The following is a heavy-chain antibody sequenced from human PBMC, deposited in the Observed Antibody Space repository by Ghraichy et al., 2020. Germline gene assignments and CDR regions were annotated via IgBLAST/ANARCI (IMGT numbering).Heavy chain of an antibody. V-gene: IGHV4-34*01. Sequence: ESLNISCAVYGGSFSGYYWSWIRQPPGKGLEWIGEINHSGSTNYNPSLKSRVTISVDTSKNQFSLKLSSVTAADTAVYYWAGGPYDFWSGYYNDWGQGTLVTVSS. CDR2: INHSGST. CDR3: AGGPYDFWSGYYND. CDR1: GGSFSGYY. J-gene: IGHJ4*02. D-gene: IGHD3-3*01.